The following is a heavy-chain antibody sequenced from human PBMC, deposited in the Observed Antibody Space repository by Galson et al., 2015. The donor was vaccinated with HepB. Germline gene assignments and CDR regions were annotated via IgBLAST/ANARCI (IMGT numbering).Heavy chain of an antibody. D-gene: IGHD6-13*01. Sequence: CAISGDSVSSNSSAWNWIRQSPLRGLEWLGKTFYRSKWYHESAVSVRSRITFYPDTSKNQLSLQLKSVTPEDTAVYYCTRGILASGNDHWGQGTLVTFSS. CDR1: GDSVSSNSSA. J-gene: IGHJ5*02. CDR3: TRGILASGNDH. CDR2: TFYRSKWYH. V-gene: IGHV6-1*01.